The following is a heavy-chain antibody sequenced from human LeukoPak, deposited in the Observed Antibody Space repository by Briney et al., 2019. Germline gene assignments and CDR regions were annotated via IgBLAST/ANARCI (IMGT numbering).Heavy chain of an antibody. CDR1: GGSISSDY. V-gene: IGHV4-4*09. D-gene: IGHD4-11*01. CDR3: AKSYFDYSTYYSYYFNL. J-gene: IGHJ4*02. CDR2: IYTDGST. Sequence: PSETLSLTCTVSGGSISSDYWSWIRQPPGRGLEWIGYIYTDGSTNYNPSLKRRVTISVDTSKNQFALKLSSVTAADTAVYYCAKSYFDYSTYYSYYFNLWGQGALVTVSS.